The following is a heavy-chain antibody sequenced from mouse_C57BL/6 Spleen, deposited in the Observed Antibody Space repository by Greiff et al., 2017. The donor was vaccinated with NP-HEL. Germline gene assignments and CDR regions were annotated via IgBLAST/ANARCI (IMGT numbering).Heavy chain of an antibody. V-gene: IGHV1-4*01. J-gene: IGHJ4*01. CDR3: ARWGYGSSFSMDD. CDR1: GYTFTSYT. D-gene: IGHD1-1*01. CDR2: INPSSGYT. Sequence: VQLQESGAELARPGASVKLSCKASGYTFTSYTMHWVKQRPGQGLEWIGYINPSSGYTKYNQKFKDKATLTADKSSSTAYMQLSSLTSEDSAVYYCARWGYGSSFSMDDWGQETSVTVSA.